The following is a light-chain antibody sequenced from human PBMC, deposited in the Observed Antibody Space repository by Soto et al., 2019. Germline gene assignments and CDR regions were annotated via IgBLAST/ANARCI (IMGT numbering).Light chain of an antibody. CDR3: QQYGSSIT. V-gene: IGKV3-20*01. CDR2: GTS. J-gene: IGKJ5*01. Sequence: EILLTQSPATLPVSPGERATLSCRASQSVGSNLAWFQQKPGQAPRLLIYGTSSRATGIPDRFSGSGSGTDFTLTISRLEPEDFAVYYCQQYGSSITFGQGTRLEIK. CDR1: QSVGSN.